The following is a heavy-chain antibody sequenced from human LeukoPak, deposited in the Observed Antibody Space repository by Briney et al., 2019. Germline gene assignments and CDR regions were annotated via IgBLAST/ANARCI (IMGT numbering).Heavy chain of an antibody. V-gene: IGHV4-31*02. CDR2: IYYTGTT. CDR3: ARAPRYTNSWYYFDY. D-gene: IGHD6-13*01. J-gene: IGHJ4*02. Sequence: SWIRQRPGKGLEWLGYIYYTGTTYFNPSLKSRITISLNMSKNQFSLKLTSMSAADTAVYYCARAPRYTNSWYYFDYWGQGTQVTVSS.